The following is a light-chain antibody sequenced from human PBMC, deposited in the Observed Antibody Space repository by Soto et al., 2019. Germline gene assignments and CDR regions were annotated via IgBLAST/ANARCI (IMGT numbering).Light chain of an antibody. Sequence: QSVLTQPASVSGSPGQPITISCTGTSSDVGGHNYVSGYQQHPAKAPKLRLYEVSNRPSGVSNRFSGSKSGNTASLTISGLQGGDAADYLCCSFKISATYGFGRGTKVTV. CDR3: CSFKISATYG. J-gene: IGLJ1*01. V-gene: IGLV2-14*01. CDR2: EVS. CDR1: SSDVGGHNY.